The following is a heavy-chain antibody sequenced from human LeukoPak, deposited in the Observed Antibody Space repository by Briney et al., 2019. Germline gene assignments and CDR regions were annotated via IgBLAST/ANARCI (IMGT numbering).Heavy chain of an antibody. CDR3: ARFLSNDAFDI. V-gene: IGHV4-30-2*01. Sequence: PSQTLSLTCAVSGGSISRGGYSWSSIRQPPGKGLGWIGYICHSGSAYYNPSLKSRVTIAVDRSKDQFSLKLSSVTAADTAVYYCARFLSNDAFDIWGQGTMVTVSS. CDR2: ICHSGSA. J-gene: IGHJ3*02. CDR1: GGSISRGGYS.